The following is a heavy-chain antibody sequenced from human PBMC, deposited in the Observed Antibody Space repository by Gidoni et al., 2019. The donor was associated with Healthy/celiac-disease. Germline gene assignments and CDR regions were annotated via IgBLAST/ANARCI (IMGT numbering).Heavy chain of an antibody. J-gene: IGHJ6*02. CDR2: INPNSGGT. Sequence: QVQLVQSGAEVKKPGASVKVSCKASGYPFTGYYMHWVRQAPGQGLEWMGWINPNSGGTNYAQKFQGWVTMTRDTSISTAYMELSRLRSDDTAVYYCAREGVTMVRGATTYGMDVWGQGTTVTVSS. V-gene: IGHV1-2*04. CDR3: AREGVTMVRGATTYGMDV. D-gene: IGHD3-10*01. CDR1: GYPFTGYY.